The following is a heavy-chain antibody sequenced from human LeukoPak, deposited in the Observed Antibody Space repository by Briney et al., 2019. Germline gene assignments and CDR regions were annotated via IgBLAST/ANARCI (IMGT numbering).Heavy chain of an antibody. CDR3: AKSSGYGLIDI. Sequence: SETLSLTCTVSGGSISSSSYYWGWIRQPPGKGLEWIGSIYYSGSTYYNPSLKSRVTISVDTSKNQFSLKLSSVTAADTAVYYCAKSSGYGLIDIWGQGTLVTVSS. CDR2: IYYSGST. CDR1: GGSISSSSYY. V-gene: IGHV4-39*01. J-gene: IGHJ4*02. D-gene: IGHD3-22*01.